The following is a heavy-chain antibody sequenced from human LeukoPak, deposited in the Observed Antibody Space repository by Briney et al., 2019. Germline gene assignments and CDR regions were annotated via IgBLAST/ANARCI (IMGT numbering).Heavy chain of an antibody. CDR2: IYYSGRT. V-gene: IGHV4-39*01. Sequence: PSETLSLTYSVSGDSVSRSDSYWDWIRQPPGKGLEWIGTIYYSGRTYYSPSLKSRVTMSVDPSNNQFSLTLRPVTAADTAVYYCARRRYYDGSGYLEWGQGTLLSVSS. CDR3: ARRRYYDGSGYLE. D-gene: IGHD3-22*01. J-gene: IGHJ1*01. CDR1: GDSVSRSDSY.